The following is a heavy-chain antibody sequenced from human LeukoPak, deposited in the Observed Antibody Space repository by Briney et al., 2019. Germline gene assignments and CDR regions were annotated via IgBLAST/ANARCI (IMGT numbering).Heavy chain of an antibody. J-gene: IGHJ3*02. V-gene: IGHV1-2*02. Sequence: ASVKVSCKASGYTFTGYYIQWVRQAPGQGLEWMGWINPNSGDTNYAQNFQGRVTMTRDTSISTVYMELSRLRSDDTAVFYCARGGTSSWDPGLGDIWGQGTLVTVSS. D-gene: IGHD6-13*01. CDR3: ARGGTSSWDPGLGDI. CDR1: GYTFTGYY. CDR2: INPNSGDT.